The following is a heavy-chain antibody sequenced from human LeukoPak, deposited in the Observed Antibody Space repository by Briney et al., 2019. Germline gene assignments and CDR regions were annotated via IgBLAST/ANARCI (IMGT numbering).Heavy chain of an antibody. CDR3: AKDESRELLWFGSDAFDI. D-gene: IGHD3-10*01. V-gene: IGHV3-23*01. Sequence: PGGSLRLSFAAPGFTFSGYAIGGVARPPGKGRDGVSAIMGVGGSTYYADSVKGRFTISRDNSKNTLYLQMNSLRAEDTAVYYCAKDESRELLWFGSDAFDIWGQGTMVTVSS. J-gene: IGHJ3*02. CDR2: IMGVGGST. CDR1: GFTFSGYA.